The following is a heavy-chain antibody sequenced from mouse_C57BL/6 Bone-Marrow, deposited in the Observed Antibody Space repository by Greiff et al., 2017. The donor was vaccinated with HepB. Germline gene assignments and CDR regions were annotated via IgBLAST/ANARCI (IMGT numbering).Heavy chain of an antibody. V-gene: IGHV6-3*01. CDR3: TGESYYSKRNWFAY. J-gene: IGHJ3*01. Sequence: EVQLVESGGGLVQPGGSMKLSCVASGFTFSNYWMNWVRQSPEKGLEWVAQIRLKSDNYATHYAESVKGRFTISRDDSKSSVYLQMNNLRAEDTGIYYCTGESYYSKRNWFAYWGQGTLVTVSA. CDR2: IRLKSDNYAT. CDR1: GFTFSNYW. D-gene: IGHD2-5*01.